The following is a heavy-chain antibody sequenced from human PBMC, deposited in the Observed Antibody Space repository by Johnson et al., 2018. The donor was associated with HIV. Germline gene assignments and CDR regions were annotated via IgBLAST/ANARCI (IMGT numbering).Heavy chain of an antibody. D-gene: IGHD2-8*02. CDR2: IISSGSTI. J-gene: IGHJ3*02. CDR1: GFTFSDYY. Sequence: QMLLVESGGGLVKPGGSLRLSCAASGFTFSDYYMSWIRQAPGKGLEWVSYIISSGSTIYYADSVKGRFTISRDNSKNTLYLQMNSLRAEDTAVYYCARDCTGGVCLNDAFDIWGQGTMVTVSS. V-gene: IGHV3-11*04. CDR3: ARDCTGGVCLNDAFDI.